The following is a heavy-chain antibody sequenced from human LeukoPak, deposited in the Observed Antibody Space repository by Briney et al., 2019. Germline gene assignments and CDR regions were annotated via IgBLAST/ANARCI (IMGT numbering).Heavy chain of an antibody. D-gene: IGHD1-26*01. CDR1: GGSISTFY. Sequence: AGTLSLTCTVSGGSISTFYVNWIRHPAGKGLERIWRICTGGSTNSNASLESRVTMSLDTSNKQFLLKLSSVTAADTAVYYCTRGGGSYRKFFDYWGQGTLVTVSS. CDR3: TRGGGSYRKFFDY. V-gene: IGHV4-4*07. CDR2: ICTGGST. J-gene: IGHJ4*02.